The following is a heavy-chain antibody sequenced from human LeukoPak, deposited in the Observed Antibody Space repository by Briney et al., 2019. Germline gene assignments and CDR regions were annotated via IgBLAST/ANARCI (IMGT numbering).Heavy chain of an antibody. CDR2: ISGSGITT. D-gene: IGHD4-11*01. CDR1: GFTFNSYG. V-gene: IGHV3-23*01. Sequence: GGSLRLSCAASGFTFNSYGMNWVRQAPGKGLEWVSAISGSGITTYYADSVKGRFTISRDNSKNTLYLQLNSLRAEDTAVYYCAKDRLPQALDYWGQGTLVTVSS. J-gene: IGHJ4*02. CDR3: AKDRLPQALDY.